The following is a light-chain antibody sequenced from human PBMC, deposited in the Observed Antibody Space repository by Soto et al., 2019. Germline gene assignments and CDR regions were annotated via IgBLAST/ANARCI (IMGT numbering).Light chain of an antibody. CDR3: LQQRTYPLT. CDR1: QGIRND. J-gene: IGKJ4*01. V-gene: IGKV1-17*02. CDR2: PSA. Sequence: DIQMTQAPSSLSASVGERVTITCRASQGIRNDLGWYQQKPGKAPQRLIFPSATLQRGVPSKFSGSGSGTEFTLTISNLQPEDAAIYYCLQQRTYPLTFGGGTKVEI.